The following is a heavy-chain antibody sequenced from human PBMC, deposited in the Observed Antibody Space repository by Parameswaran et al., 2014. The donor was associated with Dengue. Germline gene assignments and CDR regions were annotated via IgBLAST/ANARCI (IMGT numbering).Heavy chain of an antibody. CDR2: IYYSGST. D-gene: IGHD3-16*02. J-gene: IGHJ6*02. V-gene: IGHV4-30-4*01. CDR3: ARDRGVITYYYYGMDV. Sequence: VRQMPGKGLEWIGYIYYSGSTYYNPSLKSRVTISVDTSKNQFSLKLSSVTAADTAVYYCARDRGVITYYYYGMDVWGQGTTVTVSS.